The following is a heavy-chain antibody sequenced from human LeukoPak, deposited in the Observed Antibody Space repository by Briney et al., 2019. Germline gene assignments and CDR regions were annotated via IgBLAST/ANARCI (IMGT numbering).Heavy chain of an antibody. D-gene: IGHD6-19*01. J-gene: IGHJ4*02. CDR2: IYYSGST. CDR1: GGSISSSSYY. Sequence: SETLSLTCTVSGGSISSSSYYWGWIRQPPGKGLEWIGSIYYSGSTYYNPSLKSRVTISVDTSKNQFSLKLSSVTAADTAVYYCARAKWLAPDFDYWGQGTLVTVSS. CDR3: ARAKWLAPDFDY. V-gene: IGHV4-39*07.